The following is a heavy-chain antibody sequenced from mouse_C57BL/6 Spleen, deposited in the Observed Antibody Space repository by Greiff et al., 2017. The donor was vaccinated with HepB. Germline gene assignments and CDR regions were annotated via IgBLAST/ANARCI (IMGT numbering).Heavy chain of an antibody. CDR2: ISYDGSN. Sequence: EVKLVESGPGLVKPSQSLSLTCSVTGYSITSGYYWNWIRQFPGNKLEWMGYISYDGSNNYNPSLKNRISITRDTSKNQFFLKLNSVTTEDTATYYCAREGLQGLYFDYWGQGTTLTVSS. CDR1: GYSITSGYY. D-gene: IGHD2-13*01. CDR3: AREGLQGLYFDY. V-gene: IGHV3-6*01. J-gene: IGHJ2*01.